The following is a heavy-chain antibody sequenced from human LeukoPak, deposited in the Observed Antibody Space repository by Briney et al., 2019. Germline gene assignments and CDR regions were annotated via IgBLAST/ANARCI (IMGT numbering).Heavy chain of an antibody. CDR1: GDSIRSSDNY. J-gene: IGHJ4*02. CDR3: ARVRGVITNYFDY. CDR2: IYYSGTT. D-gene: IGHD3-10*01. V-gene: IGHV4-31*03. Sequence: SETLSLTCTVSGDSIRSSDNYWSWIRQHPGKGLEWLGYIYYSGTTSYNPSLKSRLTISIDSSKNQFSLEVNSVTAADTAFYYCARVRGVITNYFDYWGQGILVTVSS.